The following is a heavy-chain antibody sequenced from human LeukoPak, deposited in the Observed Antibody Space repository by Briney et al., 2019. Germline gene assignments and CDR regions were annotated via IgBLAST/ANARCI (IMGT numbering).Heavy chain of an antibody. CDR3: ARTSIVGATKYYFDY. J-gene: IGHJ4*02. D-gene: IGHD1-26*01. CDR2: ISSSGSTI. CDR1: GFTFSDYY. V-gene: IGHV3-11*01. Sequence: GGSLRLSCAASGFTFSDYYMSWIRRAPGKGLEWVSYISSSGSTIYYADSVKGRFTISRDNAKNSLYLQMNSLRAEDTAVYYCARTSIVGATKYYFDYWGQGTLVTVSS.